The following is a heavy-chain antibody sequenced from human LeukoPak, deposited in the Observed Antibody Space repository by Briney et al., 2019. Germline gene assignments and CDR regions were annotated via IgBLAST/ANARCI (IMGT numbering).Heavy chain of an antibody. CDR1: CGSISSYY. CDR2: IYYSGST. CDR3: ASSYGDYDNWFDP. V-gene: IGHV4-59*08. Sequence: SETLSLTCTVSCGSISSYYWSWIRQPPGKGLEWIGYIYYSGSTNYNPSLNSRVTISVDTSKNQFSLKLRSVTVADTAVYYCASSYGDYDNWFDPWGQGTLVTVSS. J-gene: IGHJ5*02. D-gene: IGHD4-17*01.